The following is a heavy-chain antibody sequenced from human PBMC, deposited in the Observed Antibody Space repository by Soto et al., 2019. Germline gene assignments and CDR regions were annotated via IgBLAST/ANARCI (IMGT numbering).Heavy chain of an antibody. D-gene: IGHD6-13*01. Sequence: GGSLRLSCAASGFSFISYAMTWVRRAPGKGLEWVSSITGTGGDTYYADSVKGRFTISRDNSKNTLYLQMNSLRAEDTAVYYCAKDQGSSWYEIDYWGQGTLVTVSS. CDR2: ITGTGGDT. J-gene: IGHJ4*02. CDR1: GFSFISYA. CDR3: AKDQGSSWYEIDY. V-gene: IGHV3-23*01.